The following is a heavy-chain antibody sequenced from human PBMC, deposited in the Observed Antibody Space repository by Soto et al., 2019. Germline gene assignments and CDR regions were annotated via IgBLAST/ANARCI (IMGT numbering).Heavy chain of an antibody. CDR2: ISGSGGST. CDR1: GFTFSSYA. J-gene: IGHJ4*02. V-gene: IGHV3-23*01. CDR3: AKDQGALGYCSGGSCYSSY. D-gene: IGHD2-15*01. Sequence: GGSLRLSCAASGFTFSSYAMSWVRQAPGKGLEWVSAISGSGGSTYYADSVKGRFTISRDNSKNTLYLQMNSLRAEDTAVYYCAKDQGALGYCSGGSCYSSYWGQGTLVTVSS.